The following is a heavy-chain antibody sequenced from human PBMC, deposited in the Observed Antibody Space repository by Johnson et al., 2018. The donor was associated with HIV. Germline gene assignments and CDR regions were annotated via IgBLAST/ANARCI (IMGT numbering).Heavy chain of an antibody. J-gene: IGHJ3*02. CDR3: ARDLRWSYDAFDI. D-gene: IGHD5-24*01. CDR2: IYSGGST. Sequence: VQLVEYGGGLVKPGGSLRLSCAASGFTFSDYYMSWVRQAPGKGLEWVSVIYSGGSTYYADSVKGRFTISRDNSKNSLYLQMNSLRAEDTAVYYCARDLRWSYDAFDIWGQGTMVTVSS. V-gene: IGHV3-66*01. CDR1: GFTFSDYY.